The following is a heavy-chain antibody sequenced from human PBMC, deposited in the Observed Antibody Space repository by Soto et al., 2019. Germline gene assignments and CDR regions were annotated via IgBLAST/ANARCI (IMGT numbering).Heavy chain of an antibody. V-gene: IGHV4-34*01. J-gene: IGHJ4*02. D-gene: IGHD6-6*01. Sequence: SQTLSLTCAVYGGSFSGYYWSWIRQPPGKGLEWIGEINHSGSTSYNPSLKSRVTISVDTSKNQFSLKLSSVTAADTAVYYCARFPGDSSSSKEPYYFDYWGQGTLVTVSS. CDR2: INHSGST. CDR3: ARFPGDSSSSKEPYYFDY. CDR1: GGSFSGYY.